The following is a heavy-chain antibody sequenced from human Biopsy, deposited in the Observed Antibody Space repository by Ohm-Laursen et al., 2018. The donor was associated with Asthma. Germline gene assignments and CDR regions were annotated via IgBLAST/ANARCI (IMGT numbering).Heavy chain of an antibody. V-gene: IGHV3-53*01. CDR3: ARGDSSNWSHYYFDY. CDR2: INSGGTS. CDR1: GFAVSRDH. D-gene: IGHD3-22*01. J-gene: IGHJ4*02. Sequence: SLRLSCSASGFAVSRDHMFWVRQAPGKGLEWVSVINSGGTSHTADSVRGRFTISRDYSKNMLYLQMHSLRAEGTAVYYCARGDSSNWSHYYFDYWGQGTLVTVSS.